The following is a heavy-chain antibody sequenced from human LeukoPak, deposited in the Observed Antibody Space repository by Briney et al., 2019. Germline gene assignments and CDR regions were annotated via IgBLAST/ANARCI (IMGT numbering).Heavy chain of an antibody. D-gene: IGHD3-9*01. CDR3: AKWGDYDVLTGYYDSDY. J-gene: IGHJ4*02. CDR1: GFTFSNYA. CDR2: IGGSGGTT. V-gene: IGHV3-23*01. Sequence: GSLRLSCAASGFTFSNYAMSWVRQAPGKGLEWVSTIGGSGGTTYYADSVKGRFTISRDNSKNTLYLQMRSLRAEDTVVYYCAKWGDYDVLTGYYDSDYWGQGTLVTVSS.